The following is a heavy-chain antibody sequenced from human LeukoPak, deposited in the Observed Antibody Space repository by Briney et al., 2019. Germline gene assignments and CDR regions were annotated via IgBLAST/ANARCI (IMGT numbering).Heavy chain of an antibody. J-gene: IGHJ4*02. V-gene: IGHV1-2*02. Sequence: GASVKVSCKASGYTFTGYYMHWVRQAPGQGLEWMGWINPNSGGTNHAQKFQGRVPMHRDTTISTAYMELSRLRSDGTAVYYCARAQYCTTAVCNDYWGQGTLVTVSS. CDR3: ARAQYCTTAVCNDY. CDR2: INPNSGGT. CDR1: GYTFTGYY. D-gene: IGHD2-8*01.